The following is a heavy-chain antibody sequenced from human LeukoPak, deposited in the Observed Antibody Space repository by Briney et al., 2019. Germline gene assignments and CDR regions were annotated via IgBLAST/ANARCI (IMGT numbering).Heavy chain of an antibody. V-gene: IGHV4-59*08. CDR2: IYYTGST. J-gene: IGHJ2*01. CDR3: AASRWYFDV. Sequence: PSETLSLTCTVSGGSITNFYWSWVWQPPGKRLEWLGFIYYTGSTTYNPSLESRVTISVDTSKNQFSLRLRSVTAADTAVYYCAASRWYFDVWGRGVVVAVSS. CDR1: GGSITNFY.